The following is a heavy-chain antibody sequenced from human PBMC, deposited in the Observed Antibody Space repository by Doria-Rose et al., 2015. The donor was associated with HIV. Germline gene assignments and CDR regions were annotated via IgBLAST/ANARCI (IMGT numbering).Heavy chain of an antibody. CDR2: IFSDDER. D-gene: IGHD6-13*01. J-gene: IGHJ4*02. V-gene: IGHV2-26*01. CDR3: ARIKSSRWYHKYYFDF. CDR1: GVSLSSPGMG. Sequence: QVTLKESGPVLVKPTETLTLTCTVSGVSLSSPGMGVSWIRQPPGKALEWLAYIFSDDERYYKTSLKSRLTISRGTSKRQVVLTMTDMDPVDTATYYCARIKSSRWYHKYYFDFWGQGTLVIVSA.